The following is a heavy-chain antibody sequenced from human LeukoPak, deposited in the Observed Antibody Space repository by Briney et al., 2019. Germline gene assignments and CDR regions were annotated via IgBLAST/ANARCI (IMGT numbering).Heavy chain of an antibody. CDR1: GGSFSGYS. D-gene: IGHD3-9*01. CDR2: INHGGRT. V-gene: IGHV4-34*01. Sequence: SETLSLTCAVYGGSFSGYSWSWIRQFPGKGLEWIGEINHGGRTNYNPSLKSRVSISVDMSKNQFSLRLNPVTVADTAVYYCASFGCSAYFDYWGQGTPIIVSS. J-gene: IGHJ4*02. CDR3: ASFGCSAYFDY.